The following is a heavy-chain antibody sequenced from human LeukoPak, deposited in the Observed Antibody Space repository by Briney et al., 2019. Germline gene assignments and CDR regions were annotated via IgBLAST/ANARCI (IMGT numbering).Heavy chain of an antibody. CDR1: GGSVSSDY. CDR3: ARLALGFDP. J-gene: IGHJ5*02. CDR2: IYYSGST. V-gene: IGHV4-59*02. D-gene: IGHD2-21*01. Sequence: PSETLSLTCTVSGGSVSSDYWSWIRQPPGKGLEWIGYIYYSGSTNYNASLKSRVTISVDTSKNQFSLKLSSVTAADTAVYYCARLALGFDPWGQGTLVTVSS.